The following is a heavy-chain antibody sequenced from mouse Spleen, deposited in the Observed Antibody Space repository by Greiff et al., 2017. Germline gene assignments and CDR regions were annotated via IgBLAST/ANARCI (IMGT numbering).Heavy chain of an antibody. J-gene: IGHJ4*01. CDR1: GFTFSSYA. CDR3: ARHDDPYAMDY. CDR2: ISSGGSYT. Sequence: EVMLVESGGGLVKPGGSLKLSCAASGFTFSSYAMSWVRQTPEKRLEWVATISSGGSYTYYPDSVKGRFTISRDNAKNTLYLQMSSLRSEDTAMYYCARHDDPYAMDYWGQGTSVTVSS. V-gene: IGHV5-9-1*01.